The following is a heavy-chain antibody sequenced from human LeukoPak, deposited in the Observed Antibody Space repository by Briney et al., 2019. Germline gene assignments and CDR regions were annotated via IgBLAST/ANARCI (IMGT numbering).Heavy chain of an antibody. J-gene: IGHJ6*02. CDR2: ISAYNGNT. CDR1: GYTFTSYG. Sequence: GASVKVSCKASGYTFTSYGISWVRQAPGQGLEWMGWISAYNGNTNYAQKLQGRVTITRDTSASTAYMELSSLRSEDTAVYYCAIVDPDRDYYGMDVWGQGTTVTVSS. V-gene: IGHV1-18*01. D-gene: IGHD3-22*01. CDR3: AIVDPDRDYYGMDV.